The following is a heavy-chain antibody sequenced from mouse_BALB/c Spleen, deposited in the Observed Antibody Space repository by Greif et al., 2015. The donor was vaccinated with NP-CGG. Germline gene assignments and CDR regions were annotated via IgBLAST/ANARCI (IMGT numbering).Heavy chain of an antibody. J-gene: IGHJ2*01. CDR2: IDXENGDT. CDR3: NAAMITRDY. V-gene: IGHV14-4*02. D-gene: IGHD2-4*01. CDR1: GFNIKDYY. Sequence: EVQLQQSGAELVRSGASVRLSCTPSGFNIKDYYMPGVKQRPEQGLEWMGWIDXENGDTEYAPKFQGKATMTADTSSNTAYLQLSSLTSEDTAVYYCNAAMITRDYWGQGTTLTVSS.